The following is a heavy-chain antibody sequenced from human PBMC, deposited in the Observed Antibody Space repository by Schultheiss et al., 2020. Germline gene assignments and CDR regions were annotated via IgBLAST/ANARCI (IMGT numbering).Heavy chain of an antibody. CDR1: GFTFSSYG. J-gene: IGHJ6*02. CDR3: ARQNYYGSGSYYKSYYYYGMDV. V-gene: IGHV3-30*03. D-gene: IGHD3-10*01. Sequence: GGSLRLSCAASGFTFSSYGMHWVRQAPGKGLEWVAVISYDGSNKYYADSVKGRFTISRDNSKNTLYLQMNSLRAEDTAVYYCARQNYYGSGSYYKSYYYYGMDVWGQGTTVTVSS. CDR2: ISYDGSNK.